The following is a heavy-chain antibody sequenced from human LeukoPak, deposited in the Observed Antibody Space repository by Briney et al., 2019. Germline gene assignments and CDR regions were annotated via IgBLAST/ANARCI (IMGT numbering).Heavy chain of an antibody. CDR3: VKDPRP. CDR2: ITGSGRTT. J-gene: IGHJ5*02. CDR1: GFTFDDYA. V-gene: IGHV3-23*01. Sequence: GGSLRLSCAASGFTFDDYAMHWVRQAPGKGLEWVSGITGSGRTTSYADSVKGRLTISRDNSKNTLYLQMNSLTAEDTAIYHCVKDPRPWGQGILVTVSS.